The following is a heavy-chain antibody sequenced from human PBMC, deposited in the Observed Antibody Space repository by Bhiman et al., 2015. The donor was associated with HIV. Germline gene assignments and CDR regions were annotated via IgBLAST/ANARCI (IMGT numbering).Heavy chain of an antibody. V-gene: IGHV3-30*18. CDR3: AKTGYCSSATCFDAFDL. Sequence: VQVLESGGGLGQPGGSLRLSCVVSGFSFSNYDMNWVRQAPGKGLEWVSITSYDGTDTYYADSAKGRFTISRDNSKNTLYLEMSRLTTDDTAIYYCAKTGYCSSATCFDAFDLWGQGTVVTVSS. J-gene: IGHJ3*01. CDR1: GFSFSNYD. D-gene: IGHD2-2*01. CDR2: TSYDGTDT.